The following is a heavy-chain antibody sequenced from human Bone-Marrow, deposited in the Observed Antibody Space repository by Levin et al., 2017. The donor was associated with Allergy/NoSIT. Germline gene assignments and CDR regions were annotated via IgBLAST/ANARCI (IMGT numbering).Heavy chain of an antibody. Sequence: SLKISCAASGFIFDDYAMHWVRQAPGKGLEWVSGISWNSGSIGYADSVKGRFTISRDNAKNSLYLQMNSLRAEDTALYYCAKGGGSHPRYYFDYWGQGSLVTVSS. J-gene: IGHJ4*02. D-gene: IGHD1-26*01. CDR1: GFIFDDYA. CDR2: ISWNSGSI. CDR3: AKGGGSHPRYYFDY. V-gene: IGHV3-9*01.